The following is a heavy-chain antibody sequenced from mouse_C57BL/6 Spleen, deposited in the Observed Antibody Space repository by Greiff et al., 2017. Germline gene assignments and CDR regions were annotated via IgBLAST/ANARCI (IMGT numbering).Heavy chain of an antibody. CDR2: INPNNGGT. D-gene: IGHD1-1*01. V-gene: IGHV1-18*01. CDR1: GYTFTDYN. Sequence: VQLKQSGPELVKPGASVKIPCKASGYTFTDYNMDWVKQSHGKSLEWIGDINPNNGGTIYNQKFKGKATLTVDKSSSTAYMELRSLTSEDTAVYYCARRATTVVAYYYAMDYWGQGTSVTVSS. CDR3: ARRATTVVAYYYAMDY. J-gene: IGHJ4*01.